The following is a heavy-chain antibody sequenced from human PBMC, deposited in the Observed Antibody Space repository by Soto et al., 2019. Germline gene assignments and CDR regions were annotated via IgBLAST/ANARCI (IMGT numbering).Heavy chain of an antibody. D-gene: IGHD6-13*01. CDR2: IWYDGSNK. CDR1: GFTLRLHA. Sequence: QVQLVESGGGVIQPGRSLRFSCAASGFTLRLHAMHWVRQAPGKGLEWVAQIWYDGSNKYYTDSVKGRFTVSRDDFKNTVFLQMDSLRAEDTAVYYCARDGQQLTPYALDVWGQGTTVIVSS. J-gene: IGHJ6*02. V-gene: IGHV3-33*08. CDR3: ARDGQQLTPYALDV.